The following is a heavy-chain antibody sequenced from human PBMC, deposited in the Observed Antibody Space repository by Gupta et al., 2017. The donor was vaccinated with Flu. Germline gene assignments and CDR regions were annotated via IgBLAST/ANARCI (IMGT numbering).Heavy chain of an antibody. CDR3: ARNVKGEAVSGTGNFDD. D-gene: IGHD6-19*01. V-gene: IGHV4-39*01. Sequence: QVQLQESGPGLVKPSETLSLTCTVSGGSTSSSSYYWGWIRQPPGKGLEWIGSVYYTGSTFYNPSLESRITISVDTSRNQFSLRLSSVTAADTARYYCARNVKGEAVSGTGNFDDGGQGILVTVSS. CDR1: GGSTSSSSYY. J-gene: IGHJ4*02. CDR2: VYYTGST.